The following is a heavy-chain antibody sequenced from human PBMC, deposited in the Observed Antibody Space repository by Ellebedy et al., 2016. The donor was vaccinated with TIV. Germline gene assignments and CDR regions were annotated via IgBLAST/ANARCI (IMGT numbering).Heavy chain of an antibody. CDR1: GFTFSSYA. J-gene: IGHJ2*01. CDR2: ISWNSGSI. Sequence: GGSLRLXCAASGFTFSSYAMHWVRQAPGKGLEWVSGISWNSGSIGYADSVKGRFTISRDNAKNSLYLQMNSLRAEDTAVYYCARRRGSAEDWYFDLWGRGTLVIVSS. D-gene: IGHD5-12*01. CDR3: ARRRGSAEDWYFDL. V-gene: IGHV3-9*01.